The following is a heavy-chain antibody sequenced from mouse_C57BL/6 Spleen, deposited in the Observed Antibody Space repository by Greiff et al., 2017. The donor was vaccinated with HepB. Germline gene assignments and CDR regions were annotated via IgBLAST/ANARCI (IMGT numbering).Heavy chain of an antibody. CDR3: ARSCTVASHYFDY. CDR2: IDPSDSYT. D-gene: IGHD1-1*01. Sequence: VQLQQPGAELVKPGASVKLSCKASGYTFTSYWMQWVKQRPGQGLEWIGEIDPSDSYTNYNQKFKGKATLTVDTSSSTAYMQLSSLTSEDSAVYYCARSCTVASHYFDYWGQGTTLTVSS. CDR1: GYTFTSYW. V-gene: IGHV1-50*01. J-gene: IGHJ2*01.